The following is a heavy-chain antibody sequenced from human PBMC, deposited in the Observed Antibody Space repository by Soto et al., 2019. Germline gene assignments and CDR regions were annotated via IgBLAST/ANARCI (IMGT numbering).Heavy chain of an antibody. CDR3: GRGRSGDLVVVY. D-gene: IGHD1-26*01. Sequence: ASVKVSCKASGYTFTGYYIHWVRQAPGQGLEWMGEIGPNRGDTKYAQKFQGRVTMTRDTSISTVYMELSNLSPDDTAVYYCGRGRSGDLVVVYWGQGTLVTVSS. CDR1: GYTFTGYY. J-gene: IGHJ4*02. V-gene: IGHV1-2*02. CDR2: IGPNRGDT.